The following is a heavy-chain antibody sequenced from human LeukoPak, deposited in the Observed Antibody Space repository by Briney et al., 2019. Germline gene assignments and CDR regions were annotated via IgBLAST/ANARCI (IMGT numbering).Heavy chain of an antibody. CDR3: AKGAGSSGYYSPFDY. J-gene: IGHJ4*02. D-gene: IGHD3-22*01. Sequence: GVSLRLSCAASGFTFSSYPMSWVRQAPGKGLERVSAISGSGGSTYYADSVKGRFTTSRDNSKNTLYLQMNSLRAEDTAVYYCAKGAGSSGYYSPFDYWGQGTLVTVSS. V-gene: IGHV3-23*01. CDR2: ISGSGGST. CDR1: GFTFSSYP.